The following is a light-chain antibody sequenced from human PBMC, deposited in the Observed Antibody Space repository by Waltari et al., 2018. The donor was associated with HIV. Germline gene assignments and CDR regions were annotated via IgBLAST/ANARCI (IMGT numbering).Light chain of an antibody. Sequence: DIQMTQSPSSMSASVGARVTVTCRASQSISTFLNWYQQKPGKAPKLLIFGLSKLQDGVPSRFSGSGSGTDFTLTIGSLQSEDIATYYCQQSFNTPWTFGQGTKVEVK. J-gene: IGKJ1*01. CDR2: GLS. CDR1: QSISTF. CDR3: QQSFNTPWT. V-gene: IGKV1-39*01.